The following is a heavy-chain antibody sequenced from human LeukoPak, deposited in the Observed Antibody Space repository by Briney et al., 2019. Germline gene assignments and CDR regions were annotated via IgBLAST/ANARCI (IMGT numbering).Heavy chain of an antibody. J-gene: IGHJ4*02. V-gene: IGHV4-34*01. CDR1: GGSFSNYY. CDR3: ARRGRWLQDFDY. CDR2: INHSGST. Sequence: SETLSLACAVYGGSFSNYYWSWIRQPPGKGLEWIGEINHSGSTNYNPSLKSRVTISVDTSKNQFSLKLNSVTAADTAVYYCARRGRWLQDFDYWGQGTLVTVSS. D-gene: IGHD5-24*01.